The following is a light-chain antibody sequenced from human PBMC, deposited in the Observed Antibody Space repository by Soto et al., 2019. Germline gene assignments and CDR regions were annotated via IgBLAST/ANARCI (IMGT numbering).Light chain of an antibody. V-gene: IGLV2-14*01. Sequence: QSALTQPASVSGSPGQSITISCTGTSSDVGGYNYVSWYQQHPGKAPKLMIYDVSNRPSGVSNRFSGSKSGNPASLTISGLQAEEEADYYCNSGTSSSTYVSGTGTKVPVL. CDR2: DVS. J-gene: IGLJ1*01. CDR1: SSDVGGYNY. CDR3: NSGTSSSTYV.